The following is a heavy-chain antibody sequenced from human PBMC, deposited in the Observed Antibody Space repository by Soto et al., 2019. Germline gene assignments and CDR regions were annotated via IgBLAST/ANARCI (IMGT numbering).Heavy chain of an antibody. V-gene: IGHV3-21*01. Sequence: GGSLRLSCAASGFTFCGYSMNWVRQAPGKELEWVSCISSSSSYIYYADSVKGRFTISRDDAKNSLYLQMNSLRAEDTAVYYCARDLPLGYCTSASCYAGSQDVWGKGTTVTVSS. D-gene: IGHD2-2*01. CDR2: ISSSSSYI. CDR1: GFTFCGYS. CDR3: ARDLPLGYCTSASCYAGSQDV. J-gene: IGHJ6*04.